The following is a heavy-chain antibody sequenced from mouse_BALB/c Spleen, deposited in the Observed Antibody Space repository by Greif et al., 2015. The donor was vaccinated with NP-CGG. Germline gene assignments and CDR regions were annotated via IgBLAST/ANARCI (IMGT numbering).Heavy chain of an antibody. CDR1: GFTFSNYY. CDR2: INSNGGST. CDR3: ARGGLRGAMDY. Sequence: DVMLVESGGGLVKLGGSLKLSCAASGFTFSNYYMSWVRQTPEKRLELVAAINSNGGSTYYPDTVKGRFTISRDNAKNTLYLQMSSLKSEDTALYYCARGGLRGAMDYWGQGTSVTVSS. D-gene: IGHD2-2*01. J-gene: IGHJ4*01. V-gene: IGHV5-6-2*01.